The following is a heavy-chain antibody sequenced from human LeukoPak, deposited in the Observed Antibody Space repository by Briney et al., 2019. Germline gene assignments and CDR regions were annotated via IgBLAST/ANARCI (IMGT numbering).Heavy chain of an antibody. CDR3: AKVLWFGELFAFDI. CDR2: IRYDGSKK. Sequence: GGAPRLSRAASWLTLNSYGMHWGRQAPGKGLEGVAFIRYDGSKKYYADSVKGRFTISRDNSKNTLYLQMNSLRAEDTAVYYCAKVLWFGELFAFDIWGRGTMVTVSS. J-gene: IGHJ3*02. CDR1: WLTLNSYG. D-gene: IGHD3-10*01. V-gene: IGHV3-30*02.